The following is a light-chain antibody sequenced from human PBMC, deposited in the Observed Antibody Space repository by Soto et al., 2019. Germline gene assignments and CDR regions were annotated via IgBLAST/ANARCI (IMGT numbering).Light chain of an antibody. J-gene: IGLJ1*01. Sequence: QYALTQPPSVYGAPGQRVTISCTGRSSTLGAGYDGHWYQHSPETAPELLIIGNMYRAAWVPDRRTGAKAGTAASLAITGLQAEYEGAYYCQADDSTIGARCVCGTETKVIVL. CDR3: QADDSTIGARCV. CDR1: SSTLGAGYD. V-gene: IGLV1-40*01. CDR2: GNM.